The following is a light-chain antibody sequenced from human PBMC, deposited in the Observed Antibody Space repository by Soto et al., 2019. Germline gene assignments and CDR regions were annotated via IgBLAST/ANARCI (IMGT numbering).Light chain of an antibody. J-gene: IGKJ4*01. V-gene: IGKV3-11*01. CDR1: QSVSSY. CDR3: QQRSNWPLS. CDR2: DAS. Sequence: EIVLTQSPATLSLSPGERATLSCRASQSVSSYLAWYQQKPGQAPRLLIYDASNRATGIPARISSSGSGTDFTLTISSLEPEDFAVYYCQQRSNWPLSFGGGTRWIS.